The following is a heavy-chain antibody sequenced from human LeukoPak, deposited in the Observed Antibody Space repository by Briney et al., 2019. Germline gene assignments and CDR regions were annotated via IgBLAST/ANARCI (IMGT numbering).Heavy chain of an antibody. CDR3: ARDQYGVVVPETYAYYYGMDV. CDR1: GYTFTSYG. D-gene: IGHD2-2*01. J-gene: IGHJ6*02. CDR2: ISAYNGNT. Sequence: ASVKVSCKASGYTFTSYGISWVRQAPGQGLEWMGWISAYNGNTNYAQKLQGRVTMTTDTSTSTAYMELRSLRSDDTAVYYCARDQYGVVVPETYAYYYGMDVWGQGTTVTVSS. V-gene: IGHV1-18*01.